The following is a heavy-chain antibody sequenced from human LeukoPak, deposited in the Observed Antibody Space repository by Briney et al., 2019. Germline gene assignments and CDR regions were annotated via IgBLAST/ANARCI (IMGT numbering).Heavy chain of an antibody. CDR3: ARQEIVGATDTFDY. D-gene: IGHD1-26*01. CDR1: GFTFSSYA. V-gene: IGHV3-23*01. CDR2: ISGSGGST. Sequence: GGSLRLSCAASGFTFSSYAMSWVRQAPGKGLEWVSAISGSGGSTYYADSVKGRFAISRDNAENSLYLQMNSLSAEDTAVYYCARQEIVGATDTFDYWGPGTLVTVSS. J-gene: IGHJ4*02.